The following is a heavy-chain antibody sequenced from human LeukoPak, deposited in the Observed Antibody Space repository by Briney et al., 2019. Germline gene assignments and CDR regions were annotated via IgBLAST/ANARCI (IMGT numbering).Heavy chain of an antibody. V-gene: IGHV3-73*01. J-gene: IGHJ4*02. D-gene: IGHD3-9*01. CDR1: GFTFSGSA. Sequence: GGSLRLSCAASGFTFSGSAMHWVRQASGKGLERVGRIRSKANSYATAYAASVKGRFTISRDDSKNTAYLQMNSLKTEDTAVYYCTRRAAARGYDILTGRDYWGQGTLVTVSS. CDR3: TRRAAARGYDILTGRDY. CDR2: IRSKANSYAT.